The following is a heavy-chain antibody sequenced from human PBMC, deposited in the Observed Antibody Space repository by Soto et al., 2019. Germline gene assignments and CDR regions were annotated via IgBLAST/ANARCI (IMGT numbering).Heavy chain of an antibody. CDR2: FDPEDGET. V-gene: IGHV1-24*01. CDR3: ATANLRYYDFWSGYYGNWFDP. D-gene: IGHD3-3*01. Sequence: NVSCKVSGYTLTELSMHWVRQAPGKGLEWMGGFDPEDGETIYAQKFQGRVTMTEDTSTDTAYMELSSLRSEDTAVYYCATANLRYYDFWSGYYGNWFDPWGQGTLVTVSS. CDR1: GYTLTELS. J-gene: IGHJ5*02.